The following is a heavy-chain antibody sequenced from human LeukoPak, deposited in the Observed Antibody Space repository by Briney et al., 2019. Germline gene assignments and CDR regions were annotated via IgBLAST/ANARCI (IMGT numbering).Heavy chain of an antibody. CDR1: GYTFTSYG. J-gene: IGHJ4*02. CDR2: ISAYNGNT. D-gene: IGHD4-11*01. Sequence: ASVKVSCKASGYTFTSYGISWVRQAPGQGLEWMGWISAYNGNTNYAQKLQGRVTMTTDTSTSTAYMELRSLRSDDTAVYYCARGSPTVTTSPLYYFDYWGQGTLVTVSS. V-gene: IGHV1-18*01. CDR3: ARGSPTVTTSPLYYFDY.